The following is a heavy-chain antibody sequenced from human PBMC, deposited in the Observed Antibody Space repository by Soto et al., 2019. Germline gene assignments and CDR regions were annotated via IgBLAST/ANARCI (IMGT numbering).Heavy chain of an antibody. CDR3: ARTYYYRSGTYFAWFDP. CDR1: GGSFSGYI. V-gene: IGHV4-34*01. Sequence: SETLSLTCDVYGGSFSGYIWTWIRQSPGKGLEWIGQIKHSGGTNYNPLLKSRVTIPVDTPRNQFSLKLSSVTAADTAVYFCARTYYYRSGTYFAWFDPWGQGTLVTVSS. CDR2: IKHSGGT. J-gene: IGHJ5*02. D-gene: IGHD3-10*01.